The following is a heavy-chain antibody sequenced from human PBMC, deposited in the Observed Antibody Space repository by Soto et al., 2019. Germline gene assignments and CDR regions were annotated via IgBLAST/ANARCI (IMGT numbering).Heavy chain of an antibody. CDR2: ISAYNGNT. J-gene: IGHJ6*02. V-gene: IGHV1-18*01. CDR1: GYTFTSYG. CDR3: ARQPAAIMVPPYGMDV. Sequence: QVPLVQSGAEVKKPGASVKVSCKASGYTFTSYGISWVRQAPGQGLEWMGWISAYNGNTNYAQKLQGRVTMTTDTSTSTAYMELRSLRSDDTAVYYCARQPAAIMVPPYGMDVWGQGTTVTVSS. D-gene: IGHD2-2*01.